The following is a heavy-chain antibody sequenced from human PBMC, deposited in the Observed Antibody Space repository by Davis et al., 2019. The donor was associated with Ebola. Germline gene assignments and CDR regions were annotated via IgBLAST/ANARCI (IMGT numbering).Heavy chain of an antibody. CDR1: GFTFCDYG. CDR2: ITWNAAST. Sequence: GESLKISCAASGFTFCDYGMSWVRQAPGMGLEWVSGITWNAASTGYAGSVKGRFTISRDNAKNSLYLQVNSLRAEDTALYHCARGQIYYYGMDVWGKGTTVTVSS. J-gene: IGHJ6*04. V-gene: IGHV3-20*01. CDR3: ARGQIYYYGMDV.